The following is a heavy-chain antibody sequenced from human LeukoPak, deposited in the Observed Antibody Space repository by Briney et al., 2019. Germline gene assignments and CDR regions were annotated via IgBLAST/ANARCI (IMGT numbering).Heavy chain of an antibody. J-gene: IGHJ4*02. Sequence: GGSLRLSCAASGFTFSSYAMSWVRQAPGKGLEWVSAISGSGGSTYYADSVKGRFTISRDNPKNTLYLQMNSLRAEDTAVYYCAKDGSSGRRYYYDSSGYRPGSHWGQGTLVTVSS. V-gene: IGHV3-23*01. D-gene: IGHD3-22*01. CDR1: GFTFSSYA. CDR2: ISGSGGST. CDR3: AKDGSSGRRYYYDSSGYRPGSH.